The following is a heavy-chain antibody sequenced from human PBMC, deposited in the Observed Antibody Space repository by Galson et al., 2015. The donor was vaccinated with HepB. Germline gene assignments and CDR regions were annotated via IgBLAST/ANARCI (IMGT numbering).Heavy chain of an antibody. D-gene: IGHD1-26*01. J-gene: IGHJ3*02. CDR1: GYTFTSYY. CDR2: INPSGGST. V-gene: IGHV1-46*01. CDR3: ARGELRTRDAFDI. Sequence: SVTVSCKASGYTFTSYYMHWVRQAPGQGLEWMGIINPSGGSTSYAQKFQGRVTMTRDTSTSTVYMELSSLRSEDTAVYYCARGELRTRDAFDIWGQGTMVTVSS.